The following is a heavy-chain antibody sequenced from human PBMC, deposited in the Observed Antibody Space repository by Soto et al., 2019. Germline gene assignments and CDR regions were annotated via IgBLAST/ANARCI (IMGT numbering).Heavy chain of an antibody. CDR1: GGSISSGGYF. CDR2: SFHSGTT. J-gene: IGHJ6*02. CDR3: ARGDAGYYGRDV. V-gene: IGHV4-30-2*01. Sequence: LSLTCAVSGGSISSGGYFWSWVRQPPGKGLEWIGYSFHSGTTSYNPPLKSRVIISVDRSKNQFSLKLSSVTTADTAVYYCARGDAGYYGRDVCGQGTTCTVSS.